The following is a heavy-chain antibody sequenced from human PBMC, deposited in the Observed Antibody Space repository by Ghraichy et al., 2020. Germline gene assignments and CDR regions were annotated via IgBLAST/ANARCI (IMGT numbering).Heavy chain of an antibody. D-gene: IGHD6-13*01. Sequence: SQTLSLTCTVSGGSISSYYWSWIRQPAGKGLEWIGRIYTSGSTNYNTALKSRVTMSVDTSKNQFSLKLSAVTAADTAVYYCASEQKRGYSSSWFAFDIWGQGTMVTVSS. J-gene: IGHJ3*02. CDR2: IYTSGST. V-gene: IGHV4-4*07. CDR3: ASEQKRGYSSSWFAFDI. CDR1: GGSISSYY.